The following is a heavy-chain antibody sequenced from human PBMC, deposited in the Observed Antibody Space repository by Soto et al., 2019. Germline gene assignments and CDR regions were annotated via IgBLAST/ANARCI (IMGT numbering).Heavy chain of an antibody. CDR1: GSIFINYY. CDR2: INPNGGST. J-gene: IGHJ4*02. V-gene: IGHV1-46*01. Sequence: QVHLVQSGAEVKKPGASVKVSCKASGSIFINYYIHWVRQAPGQGLEWIGIINPNGGSTNSAQQFRGRVTMARDTYTSTVYMDLSSLRSDDTAVYYCARDLAAADYWCQGTLVTV. D-gene: IGHD6-13*01. CDR3: ARDLAAADY.